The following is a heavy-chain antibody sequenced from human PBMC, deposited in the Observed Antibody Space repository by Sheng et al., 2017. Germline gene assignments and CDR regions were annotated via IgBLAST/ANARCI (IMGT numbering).Heavy chain of an antibody. CDR2: ISGSGGST. CDR3: ARLDDDGEYASRPDNLYFDY. CDR1: GFTFKNYA. D-gene: IGHD4-17*01. J-gene: IGHJ4*02. Sequence: DVQLLESGGGLVQPGGTLRLSCAASGFTFKNYAMSWVRQAPGKGLEWVSGISGSGGSTYYAESVQGRFTISRDNSKDTVSLQTHSLRAEDTGVYFCARLDDDGEYASRPDNLYFDYWGQGTPVTVSS. V-gene: IGHV3-23*01.